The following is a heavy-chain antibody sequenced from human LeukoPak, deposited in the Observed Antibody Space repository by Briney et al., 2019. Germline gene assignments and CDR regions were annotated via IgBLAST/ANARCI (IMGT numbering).Heavy chain of an antibody. D-gene: IGHD6-13*01. CDR1: GFTFSRSD. CDR3: VKKGSSWSPRFDS. CDR2: VSGSGGST. Sequence: GGSLRLSCSASGFTFSRSDMIWVRQAPGKGLEWVSIVSGSGGSTFYADSVRGRFTISRDNSDNRLYLQMNSLRVEDTAVYFCVKKGSSWSPRFDSWGQGTLVTVSS. V-gene: IGHV3-23*01. J-gene: IGHJ5*01.